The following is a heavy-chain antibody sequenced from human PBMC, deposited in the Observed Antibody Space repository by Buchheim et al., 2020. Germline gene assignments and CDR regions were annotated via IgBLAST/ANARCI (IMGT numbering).Heavy chain of an antibody. CDR3: ARGSGYYFDF. CDR1: AFTLNSSA. J-gene: IGHJ4*02. V-gene: IGHV3-23*01. Sequence: EVQLLESGGDLVQPGGSLRLSCAASAFTLNSSAMRWVRQAPGKGLEWISTVGRGGTPYYADSVKGRFTISRDNSKHTLYLQMNSLRAEDTAIYYCARGSGYYFDFWGPGTL. CDR2: VGRGGTP.